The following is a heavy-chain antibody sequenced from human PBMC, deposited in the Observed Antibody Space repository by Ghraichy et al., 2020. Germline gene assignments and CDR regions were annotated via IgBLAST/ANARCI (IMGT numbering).Heavy chain of an antibody. J-gene: IGHJ2*01. CDR3: ARDAAMANWYFDL. CDR2: IYYSGSA. Sequence: PETLSLTCNVSGGSIISYHWSWIRQPPGKGLEWIGYIYYSGSANYNPSLKGRVTMSVDTSKNQFSLNLRSVTAADTAVYYCARDAAMANWYFDLWGRGTLVSVSS. CDR1: GGSIISYH. V-gene: IGHV4-59*01. D-gene: IGHD5-24*01.